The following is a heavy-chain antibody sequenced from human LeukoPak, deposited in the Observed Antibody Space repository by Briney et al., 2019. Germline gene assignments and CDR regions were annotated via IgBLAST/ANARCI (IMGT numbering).Heavy chain of an antibody. Sequence: GGSLRLSCAASGFTFSSYGMHWVRQAPGKGLEWVAFIWYDGSNKYYADSVKGRFTISRDNSKNTLYLQMNSLRAEDTAVYYCARSPGTGEDSPFDYWGQGTLVTVSS. CDR1: GFTFSSYG. V-gene: IGHV3-33*01. D-gene: IGHD6-6*01. CDR2: IWYDGSNK. CDR3: ARSPGTGEDSPFDY. J-gene: IGHJ4*02.